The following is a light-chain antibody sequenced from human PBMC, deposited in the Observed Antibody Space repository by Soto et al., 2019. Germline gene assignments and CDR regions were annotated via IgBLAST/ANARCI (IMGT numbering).Light chain of an antibody. CDR2: GAS. CDR3: QQYGSSLSIT. Sequence: EIVLTQSPGTLSLSPGERVTLSCRASQSVSSSYLAWYQQKPGQAPRLLIYGASSRATGISDRFSGSGSGTDLTLTISRLEPEDFAVYYCQQYGSSLSITFGQGTRLENK. V-gene: IGKV3-20*01. CDR1: QSVSSSY. J-gene: IGKJ5*01.